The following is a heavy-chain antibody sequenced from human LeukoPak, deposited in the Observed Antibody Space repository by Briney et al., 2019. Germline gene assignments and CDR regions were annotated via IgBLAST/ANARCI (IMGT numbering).Heavy chain of an antibody. CDR1: GFTFSSYG. Sequence: PGRSLRLSCAASGFTFSSYGMHWVRQAPGKGLEWVAVIWYDGSNKYYADSVTGRFTISRDNSKDTVYLQMNSLRAEDTAVYYCARYYYDSSGYPYYFDYWGQGTLVTVSS. V-gene: IGHV3-33*08. CDR3: ARYYYDSSGYPYYFDY. J-gene: IGHJ4*02. CDR2: IWYDGSNK. D-gene: IGHD3-22*01.